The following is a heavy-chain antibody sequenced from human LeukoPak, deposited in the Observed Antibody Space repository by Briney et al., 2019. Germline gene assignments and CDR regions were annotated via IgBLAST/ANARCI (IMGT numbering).Heavy chain of an antibody. Sequence: PSETLSLTCTVSGGSISSYYWSWIRQPPGKGLEWIGYIYFSGSTNYNPSLKSRVTISVDTSKNQFSLTAADTAVYYCAKIRRDGYNDGFDYWGQGTLVTVSS. D-gene: IGHD5-24*01. CDR3: AKIRRDGYNDGFDY. J-gene: IGHJ4*02. V-gene: IGHV4-59*01. CDR2: IYFSGST. CDR1: GGSISSYY.